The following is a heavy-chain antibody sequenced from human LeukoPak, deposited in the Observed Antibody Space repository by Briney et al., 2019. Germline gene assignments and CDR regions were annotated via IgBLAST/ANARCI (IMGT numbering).Heavy chain of an antibody. CDR2: IYYSGST. D-gene: IGHD6-19*01. J-gene: IGHJ6*03. Sequence: SETLSLTCTVSGGSISSSSYYWGWIRQPPGKGLEWIGSIYYSGSTYYNPSLKSRVTISVDTSKNQFSLKLSSVTAADTAVYYCAGELLRSGWLENYYYMDVWGKGTTVTISS. V-gene: IGHV4-39*07. CDR3: AGELLRSGWLENYYYMDV. CDR1: GGSISSSSYY.